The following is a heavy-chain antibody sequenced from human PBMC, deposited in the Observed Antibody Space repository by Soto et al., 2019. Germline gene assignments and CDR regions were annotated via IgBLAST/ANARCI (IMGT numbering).Heavy chain of an antibody. V-gene: IGHV1-18*01. CDR2: ISAYNGNT. D-gene: IGHD2-21*02. J-gene: IGHJ6*03. CDR1: GYTFTSYG. Sequence: ASVKVSCKASGYTFTSYGISWVRQAPGQGLEWMGWISAYNGNTNYAQKLRGRVTMTTDTSTSTAYMELRSLRSDDTAVYYCAGGGLEGGDIYYYYMGVWGKGTTVTVSS. CDR3: AGGGLEGGDIYYYYMGV.